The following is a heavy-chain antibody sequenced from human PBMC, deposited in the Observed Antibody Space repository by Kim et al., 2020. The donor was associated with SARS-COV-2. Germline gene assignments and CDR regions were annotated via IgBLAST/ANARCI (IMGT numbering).Heavy chain of an antibody. CDR1: GYTFTGYA. CDR3: ASVEPPLIGGWFGYYYGMDV. Sequence: ASVKVSCKASGYTFTGYAMNWVRQAPGQGLEWMGWINTNTGNPTYAQGFTGRFVFSLDTSVSTAYLQISSLKAEDTAVYYCASVEPPLIGGWFGYYYGMDVWGQGTTVTVSS. V-gene: IGHV7-4-1*02. D-gene: IGHD6-19*01. J-gene: IGHJ6*02. CDR2: INTNTGNP.